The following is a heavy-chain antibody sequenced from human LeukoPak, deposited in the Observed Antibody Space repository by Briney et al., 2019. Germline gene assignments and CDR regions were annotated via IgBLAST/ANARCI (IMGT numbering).Heavy chain of an antibody. CDR1: GFTFGNYA. J-gene: IGHJ4*02. V-gene: IGHV3-23*01. CDR2: ISDSGRST. D-gene: IGHD4-23*01. Sequence: PGGSLRLSCAASGFTFGNYAMGWVRQAPGEGPEWVSAISDSGRSTYYADSVKGRFTISRDNSKSAVYLQMNSLRAEDTAIYYCARDAPGNSHTLDYWGQGTLVTVSS. CDR3: ARDAPGNSHTLDY.